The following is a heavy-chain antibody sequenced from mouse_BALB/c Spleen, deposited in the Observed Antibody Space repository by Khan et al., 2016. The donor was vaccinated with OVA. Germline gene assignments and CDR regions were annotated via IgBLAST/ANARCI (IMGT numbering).Heavy chain of an antibody. V-gene: IGHV1-7*01. Sequence: QVQLQQSGAELAKPGASVKMSCKDSGYTFTSHWMHWVKQRPGQGLEWIGYINPSTGYTEYNQKFKDKATLTADTSSSTAYLQLSRLTSEDAAVYYCARSPYGKYALDYWGQETSFTVCS. CDR1: GYTFTSHW. D-gene: IGHD2-1*01. CDR3: ARSPYGKYALDY. J-gene: IGHJ4*01. CDR2: INPSTGYT.